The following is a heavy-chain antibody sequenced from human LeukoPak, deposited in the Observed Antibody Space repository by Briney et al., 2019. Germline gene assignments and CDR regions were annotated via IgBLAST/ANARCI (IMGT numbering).Heavy chain of an antibody. CDR2: ISAYNGNT. D-gene: IGHD6-19*01. Sequence: ASVKVSCKASGYTFTSYGISWVRQAPGQGLEWMGWISAYNGNTNYAQKLQGRVTMTTDTSTSPAYMELRSVSSEDTAVYYCARGGVPVADAFDIWGPGTMVTVSS. CDR3: ARGGVPVADAFDI. CDR1: GYTFTSYG. V-gene: IGHV1-18*01. J-gene: IGHJ3*02.